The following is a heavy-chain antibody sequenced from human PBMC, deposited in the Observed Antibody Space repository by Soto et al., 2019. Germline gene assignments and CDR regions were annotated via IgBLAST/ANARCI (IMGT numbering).Heavy chain of an antibody. D-gene: IGHD3-22*01. J-gene: IGHJ6*02. CDR2: IYYSGST. Sequence: PSETLSLTCTVSGGSINNYYWSWIRQPPGKGLEWIGYIYYSGSTNYNPSLKSRVTISVDASKNQFSLKLSSVTAADTAVYYCARRLYYDSSGFEGGGMDVWGQGTTVTVSS. V-gene: IGHV4-59*08. CDR3: ARRLYYDSSGFEGGGMDV. CDR1: GGSINNYY.